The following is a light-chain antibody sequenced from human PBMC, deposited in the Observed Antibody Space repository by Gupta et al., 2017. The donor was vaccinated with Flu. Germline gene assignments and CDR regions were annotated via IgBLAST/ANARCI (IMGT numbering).Light chain of an antibody. J-gene: IGLJ2*01. CDR2: EVS. CDR1: SSDVGGYHS. CDR3: SSYTSSSNLVV. V-gene: IGLV2-14*01. Sequence: SALTQPASVSGSPGQSITISCTGTSSDVGGYHSVSWYQQHPGTAPKLMIYEVSNRHTGVSDRFSGSKCGNTAALTISGLQAEDEADYYCSSYTSSSNLVVFGGGTKLTVL.